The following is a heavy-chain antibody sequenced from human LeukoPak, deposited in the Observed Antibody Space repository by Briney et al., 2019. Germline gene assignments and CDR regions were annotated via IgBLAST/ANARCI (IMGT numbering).Heavy chain of an antibody. J-gene: IGHJ4*02. CDR1: GGSISINSYY. D-gene: IGHD6-13*01. Sequence: SETLSLTCTVSGGSISINSYYWGWIRQPPGKGLEWIGSIYYSGSTYYNPSLKSRVTISVDTSKNQFSLKLSSVTAADTAVYYCARHEVQQLAFDYWGQGTLVTVSS. CDR2: IYYSGST. CDR3: ARHEVQQLAFDY. V-gene: IGHV4-39*01.